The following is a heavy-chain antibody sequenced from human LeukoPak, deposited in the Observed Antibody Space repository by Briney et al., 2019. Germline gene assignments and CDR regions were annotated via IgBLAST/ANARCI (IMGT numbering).Heavy chain of an antibody. Sequence: SGGSLRLSCAASGFTFSSYEMNWVRQAPGKGLEWVSYISSSGSTIYYADSVKGRFTISRDNAKNSLYLQMNSPRAEDTAVYYCARSYVVVTAIDAFDIWGQGTMVTVSS. V-gene: IGHV3-48*03. CDR1: GFTFSSYE. CDR2: ISSSGSTI. CDR3: ARSYVVVTAIDAFDI. J-gene: IGHJ3*02. D-gene: IGHD2-21*02.